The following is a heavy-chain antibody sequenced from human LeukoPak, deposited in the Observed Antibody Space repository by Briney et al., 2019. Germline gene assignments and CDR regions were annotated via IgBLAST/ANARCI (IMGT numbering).Heavy chain of an antibody. CDR2: ISSDGTSA. D-gene: IGHD6-19*01. CDR1: GFTFSSYW. Sequence: GSLRLSCVASGFTFSSYWMHWVRQPPGKGPVWVSRISSDGTSATYADSVRGQFTISRDNAKNTVYLQMNSLRVEDTAVYYCATASAETGTFVYWGQGTLVTVSS. V-gene: IGHV3-74*01. CDR3: ATASAETGTFVY. J-gene: IGHJ4*02.